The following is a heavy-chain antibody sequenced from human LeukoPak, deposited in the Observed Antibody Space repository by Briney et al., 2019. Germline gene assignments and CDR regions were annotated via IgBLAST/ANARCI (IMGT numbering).Heavy chain of an antibody. CDR1: GGSISSYY. CDR3: AREGVGYPYDYYYMDV. Sequence: PSETLSLTCTVSGGSISSYYWSWIRQPPGKGLEWIGYIYYSGSTNYNPSLKSRVTISVDTSKNQFSLKLSSVTAADTAVYYCAREGVGYPYDYYYMDVWGKGTTVTVSS. V-gene: IGHV4-59*01. D-gene: IGHD5-18*01. J-gene: IGHJ6*03. CDR2: IYYSGST.